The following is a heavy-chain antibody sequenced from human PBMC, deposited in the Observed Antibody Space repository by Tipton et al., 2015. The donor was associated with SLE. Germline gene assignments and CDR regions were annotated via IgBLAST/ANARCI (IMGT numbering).Heavy chain of an antibody. CDR1: GFTFSSYS. CDR2: ISSSSSYI. J-gene: IGHJ4*02. CDR3: TTSRGGNADY. V-gene: IGHV3-21*04. D-gene: IGHD4-23*01. Sequence: VQLVQSGGGLVKPGGSLRLSCAASGFTFSSYSMNWVRQAPGKGLEWVSSISSSSSYIYYADSVKGRFTISRDNAKNSLYLQMNSLKTEDTAVYYCTTSRGGNADYWGQGTLVTVSS.